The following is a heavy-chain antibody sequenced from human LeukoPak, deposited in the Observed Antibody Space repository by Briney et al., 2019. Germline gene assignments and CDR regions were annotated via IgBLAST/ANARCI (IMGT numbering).Heavy chain of an antibody. CDR3: ARDLRSSGWTFRDY. CDR2: IIPIFGTA. J-gene: IGHJ4*02. D-gene: IGHD6-19*01. V-gene: IGHV1-69*13. Sequence: ASVKVSCKASGGTFSSYAISWVRQAPGQGLEWMGGIIPIFGTANYAQEFQGRVTITADESTSTAYMELSSLRSEDTAVYYCARDLRSSGWTFRDYWGQGTLVTVSS. CDR1: GGTFSSYA.